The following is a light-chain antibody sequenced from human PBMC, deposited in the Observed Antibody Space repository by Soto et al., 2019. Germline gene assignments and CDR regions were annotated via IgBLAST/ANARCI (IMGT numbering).Light chain of an antibody. V-gene: IGKV3-20*01. CDR2: GAS. Sequence: EIVLTQSPGTLSLSPGERATLSCRASQSVSSRYLAWYQQTPGQAPRLLIHGASNRATGIPDRFSGSGSGTDFTLTLSRLEPEDFAVYYCQRYGDSPPWTFGQGTKVEMK. J-gene: IGKJ1*01. CDR1: QSVSSRY. CDR3: QRYGDSPPWT.